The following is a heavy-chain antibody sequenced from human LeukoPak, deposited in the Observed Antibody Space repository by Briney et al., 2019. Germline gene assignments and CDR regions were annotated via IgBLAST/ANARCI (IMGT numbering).Heavy chain of an antibody. V-gene: IGHV4-39*07. CDR1: GDSMRSSPSYY. Sequence: SETLSLTCTVSGDSMRSSPSYYWGWVRQPPGKGLEWIGSVYYNGNTYYTSSLKSRVTIWVDTSKNQFSLEVKSVTAADTAVYYCARLKWDVVETPVAIPYYFDRWGQGTLVTVSS. D-gene: IGHD2-2*01. CDR3: ARLKWDVVETPVAIPYYFDR. J-gene: IGHJ4*02. CDR2: VYYNGNT.